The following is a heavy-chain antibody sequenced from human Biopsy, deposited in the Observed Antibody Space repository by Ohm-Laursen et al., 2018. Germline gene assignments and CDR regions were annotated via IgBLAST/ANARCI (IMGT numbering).Heavy chain of an antibody. Sequence: TLSLTCTVSGVSINGGRYYWNWIRHHPGKGLEWIENIFYSANTYYNPSLKSRVTISVDTSKNQFSLKLSSVTAADTAVYYCARLGSGDYLPTFFDFWGQGALVTVSS. D-gene: IGHD2-15*01. CDR3: ARLGSGDYLPTFFDF. CDR1: GVSINGGRYY. J-gene: IGHJ4*02. CDR2: IFYSANT. V-gene: IGHV4-31*03.